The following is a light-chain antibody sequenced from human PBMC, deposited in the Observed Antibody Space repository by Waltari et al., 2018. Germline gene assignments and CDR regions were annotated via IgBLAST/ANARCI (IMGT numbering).Light chain of an antibody. CDR2: DVT. V-gene: IGLV2-11*01. Sequence: QSALTQPRPVSGSPGQSVTISRTGTSSYVGGYDYFSWYQHHPGKAPKLLICDVTKRPSGVPDRFSGSKSGNTASLTISGLQAEDEADYYCCSYAGSYTHVVFGGGTKLTVL. J-gene: IGLJ2*01. CDR3: CSYAGSYTHVV. CDR1: SSYVGGYDY.